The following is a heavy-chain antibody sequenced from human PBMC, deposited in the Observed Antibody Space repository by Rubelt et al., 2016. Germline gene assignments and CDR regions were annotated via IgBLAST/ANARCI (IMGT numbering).Heavy chain of an antibody. CDR2: IHPSGST. J-gene: IGHJ4*02. D-gene: IGHD6-25*01. CDR3: ARASSGSPRFGFDY. CDR1: GGSFSGYY. Sequence: QVQLQQWGAGLLKPSETLSLTCAVYGGSFSGYYCTWIRQPPGKGLEWIGEIHPSGSTNYNPSLKSRVTISADTSKNQFSLNLNSVTAADTAVYYCARASSGSPRFGFDYWGQGTLVTASS. V-gene: IGHV4-34*01.